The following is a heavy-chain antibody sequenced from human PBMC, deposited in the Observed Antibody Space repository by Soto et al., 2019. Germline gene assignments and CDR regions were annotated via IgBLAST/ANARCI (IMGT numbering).Heavy chain of an antibody. V-gene: IGHV4-59*01. D-gene: IGHD2-2*01. CDR3: ARSNPGYCSSTSCYYDY. CDR1: GGSISSYY. Sequence: PSETLSLTCTVSGGSISSYYWSWIRQPPGKGLEWIGYIYYSGSTNYNPSLKSRVTISVDTSKNQFSLKLSSVTAADTAVYYCARSNPGYCSSTSCYYDYWGQGTLVTVSS. J-gene: IGHJ4*02. CDR2: IYYSGST.